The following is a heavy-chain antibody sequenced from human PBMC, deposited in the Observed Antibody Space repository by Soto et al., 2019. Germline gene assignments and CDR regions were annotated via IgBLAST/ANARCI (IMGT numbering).Heavy chain of an antibody. D-gene: IGHD6-13*01. CDR1: GFTFSDYY. CDR2: ISSSSSYS. V-gene: IGHV3-11*06. CDR3: AGAVDDPDSGIAGAGIWFDP. Sequence: PGGSLRLSCAASGFTFSDYYLRWIRQAPGKGLEWVSYISSSSSYSHYAGSVKGRFTISRGNAKDSLYLQMNSLRAEDTAVYYCAGAVDDPDSGIAGAGIWFDPWGQGT. J-gene: IGHJ5*02.